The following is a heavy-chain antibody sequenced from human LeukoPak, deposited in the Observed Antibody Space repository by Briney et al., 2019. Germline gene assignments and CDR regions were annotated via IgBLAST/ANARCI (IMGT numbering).Heavy chain of an antibody. J-gene: IGHJ4*02. Sequence: SETLSLTCAVYGGFFSGYYWSWIRQPPGKGLEWIGEINHSGSTNYNPSLKSRVTISVDTSKNQFSLKLSSVTAADTAVYYCARGSSWKNYYFDYWGQGTLVTVSS. CDR3: ARGSSWKNYYFDY. CDR2: INHSGST. V-gene: IGHV4-34*01. D-gene: IGHD6-13*01. CDR1: GGFFSGYY.